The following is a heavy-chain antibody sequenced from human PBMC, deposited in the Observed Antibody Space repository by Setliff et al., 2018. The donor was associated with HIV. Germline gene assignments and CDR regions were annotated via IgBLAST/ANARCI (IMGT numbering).Heavy chain of an antibody. D-gene: IGHD3-22*01. V-gene: IGHV4-61*08. CDR2: INHSGST. CDR3: ARLGYNYDSSGHGL. CDR1: GVSVSSGGYY. J-gene: IGHJ4*02. Sequence: SETLSLTCTVSGVSVSSGGYYWSWIRQHPGKGLEWIGEINHSGSTNYKSSPKSRVTISADTSKRQFSLKLSSVTAADTAVYYCARLGYNYDSSGHGLWGQGTLVTVSS.